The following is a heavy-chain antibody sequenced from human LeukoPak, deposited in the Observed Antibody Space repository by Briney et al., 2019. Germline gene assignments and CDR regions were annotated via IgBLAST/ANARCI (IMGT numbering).Heavy chain of an antibody. J-gene: IGHJ3*02. V-gene: IGHV3-7*01. CDR2: IKEDGSEK. CDR3: ARGSGYCRSTSCRGDAFDI. CDR1: GFTFSSYW. D-gene: IGHD2-2*01. Sequence: GGSLRLSCAPSGFTFSSYWMSWVRQAPGQGLEWVAKIKEDGSEKYYVDSVKGRFTISRDNAKNSLNLQMNSLRAEDTAVYYCARGSGYCRSTSCRGDAFDIWGQGTMVTVSS.